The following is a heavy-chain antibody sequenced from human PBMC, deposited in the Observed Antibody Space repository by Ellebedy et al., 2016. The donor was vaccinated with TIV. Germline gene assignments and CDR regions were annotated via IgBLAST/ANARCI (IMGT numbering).Heavy chain of an antibody. V-gene: IGHV1-18*01. J-gene: IGHJ4*02. CDR1: GYTFTSYG. D-gene: IGHD3-3*01. CDR3: ARVSLGRFLEG. CDR2: ISAYNGNT. Sequence: ASVKVSXXASGYTFTSYGISWVRQAPGQGLEWMGWISAYNGNTNYAQKLQGRVTMTTDTSTSTAYMELRSLRSDDTAVYYCARVSLGRFLEGWGQGTLVTVSS.